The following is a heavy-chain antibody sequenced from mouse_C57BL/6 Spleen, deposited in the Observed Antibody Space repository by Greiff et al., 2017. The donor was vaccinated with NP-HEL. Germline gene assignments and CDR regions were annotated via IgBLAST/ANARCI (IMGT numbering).Heavy chain of an antibody. V-gene: IGHV5-9-1*02. CDR3: TREGTTVVDWYFDV. Sequence: EVKLMESGEGLVKPGGSLKLSCAASGFTFSSYAMSWVRQTPEKRLEWVAYISSGGDYIYYADTVKGRFTISRDNARNTLYLQMSSLKSEDTAMYYCTREGTTVVDWYFDVWGTGTTVTVSS. CDR2: ISSGGDYI. J-gene: IGHJ1*03. CDR1: GFTFSSYA. D-gene: IGHD1-1*01.